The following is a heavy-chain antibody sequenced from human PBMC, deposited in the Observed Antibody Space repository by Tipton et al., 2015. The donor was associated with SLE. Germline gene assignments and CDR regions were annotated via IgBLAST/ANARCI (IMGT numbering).Heavy chain of an antibody. CDR3: ARRVPHRYYFDL. D-gene: IGHD1-26*01. J-gene: IGHJ2*01. CDR2: IFYTGST. V-gene: IGHV4-59*01. Sequence: TLSLTYSVSGGSITNSYWTWIRQPPGKRLEWIGAIFYTGSTHYNPSLTSRATISLDTSKSHFSLRLTSVSAADTAVYFCARRVPHRYYFDLWGRGTLVTVSS. CDR1: GGSITNSY.